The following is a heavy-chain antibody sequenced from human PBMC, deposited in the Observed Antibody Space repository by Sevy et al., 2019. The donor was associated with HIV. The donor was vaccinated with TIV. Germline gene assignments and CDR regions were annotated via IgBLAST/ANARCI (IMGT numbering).Heavy chain of an antibody. CDR2: IYSGGST. Sequence: LRLSCAASGFTVSSNYMSWVRQAPGKGLEWVSVIYSGGSTYYADSVKGRFTISRDNSKNTLYLQMNSLRAEDTAVYYWAREGPTVTLRGGAFDIWGQGTMVTVSS. V-gene: IGHV3-53*01. CDR3: AREGPTVTLRGGAFDI. J-gene: IGHJ3*02. CDR1: GFTVSSNY. D-gene: IGHD4-17*01.